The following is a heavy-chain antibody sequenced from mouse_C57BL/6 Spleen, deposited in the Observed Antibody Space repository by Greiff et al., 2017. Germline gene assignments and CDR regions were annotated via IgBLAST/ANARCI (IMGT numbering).Heavy chain of an antibody. J-gene: IGHJ2*01. V-gene: IGHV1-54*01. Sequence: VQLQQSGAELVRPGTSVKVSCKASGYAFTNYLIEWVKQRPGQGLEWIGVINPGSGGTNYNEKFKGKATLTADKSSSTAYIQLSSLTSEDSSVYFGAREHRLGGYWGQGTTLTVSS. CDR2: INPGSGGT. D-gene: IGHD3-2*02. CDR3: AREHRLGGY. CDR1: GYAFTNYL.